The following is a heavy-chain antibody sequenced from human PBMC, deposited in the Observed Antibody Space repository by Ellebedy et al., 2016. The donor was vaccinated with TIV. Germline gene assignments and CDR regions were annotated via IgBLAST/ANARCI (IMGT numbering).Heavy chain of an antibody. CDR2: ISSSSS. CDR1: GFTFSSYS. V-gene: IGHV3-21*01. CDR3: AAAEVRGVIGS. J-gene: IGHJ4*02. Sequence: GESLKISCAASGFTFSSYSMNWVRQAPGKGLEWVSSISSSSSYADSVKGRFTISRDNAKNSLYLQMNSLRAEDTAVYYCAAAEVRGVIGSWGQGTLVTVSS. D-gene: IGHD3-10*01.